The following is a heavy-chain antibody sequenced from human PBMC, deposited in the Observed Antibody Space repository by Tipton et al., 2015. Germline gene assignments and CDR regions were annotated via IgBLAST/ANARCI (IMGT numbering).Heavy chain of an antibody. J-gene: IGHJ4*02. CDR1: AGSISGGGYY. CDR3: ARDTHPTAPFDY. V-gene: IGHV4-61*08. D-gene: IGHD2-21*02. CDR2: IYYSGST. Sequence: LSLTCTVSAGSISGGGYYWSWIRQHPEKGLEWIGHIYYSGSTNYNPSLKSRVTISVDTSKNQFSLKLSSVTAADTAVYYCARDTHPTAPFDYWGQGTLVTVSS.